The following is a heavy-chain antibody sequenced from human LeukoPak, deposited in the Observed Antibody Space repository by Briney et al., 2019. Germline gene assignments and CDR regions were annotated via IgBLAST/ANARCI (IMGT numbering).Heavy chain of an antibody. CDR1: GYTFTGYY. D-gene: IGHD3-9*01. V-gene: IGHV1-2*02. Sequence: GASVKVCCKASGYTFTGYYMHWVRQAPGQGLEWMGWINPNSGGTNYAQKFQGRVTMTRDTSISTAYMELSRLRSDDTAVYYCTQKPQYEILTGYYPMGYWGQGTLVTVSS. J-gene: IGHJ4*02. CDR2: INPNSGGT. CDR3: TQKPQYEILTGYYPMGY.